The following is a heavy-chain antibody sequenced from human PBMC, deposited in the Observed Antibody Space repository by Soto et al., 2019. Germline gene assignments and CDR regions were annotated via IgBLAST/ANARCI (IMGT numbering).Heavy chain of an antibody. CDR2: ISSSSSTI. CDR1: GFTFSSYS. J-gene: IGHJ4*02. CDR3: ARRVDYYGSGSPRRPGCYFDY. D-gene: IGHD3-10*01. Sequence: GGSLRLSCAASGFTFSSYSMNWVRQAPGKGLEWVSYISSSSSTIYYADSVKGRFTISRDDAKNSLYLQMNSLRAEDTAVYYCARRVDYYGSGSPRRPGCYFDYWGQGTLVTVSS. V-gene: IGHV3-48*01.